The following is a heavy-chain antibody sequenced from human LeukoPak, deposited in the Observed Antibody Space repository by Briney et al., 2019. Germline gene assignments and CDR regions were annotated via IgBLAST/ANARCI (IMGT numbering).Heavy chain of an antibody. CDR1: GFTFSSYA. CDR3: AGDGYHYYYYYMDV. D-gene: IGHD5-12*01. J-gene: IGHJ6*03. CDR2: ISGSGGST. V-gene: IGHV3-23*01. Sequence: GGSLRLSCAASGFTFSSYAMSWVRQAPGKGLEWVSAISGSGGSTYYADSVKGRFTISRDNSKNTLYLQMNSLRAEDTAVYYCAGDGYHYYYYYMDVWGKGTTVTVSS.